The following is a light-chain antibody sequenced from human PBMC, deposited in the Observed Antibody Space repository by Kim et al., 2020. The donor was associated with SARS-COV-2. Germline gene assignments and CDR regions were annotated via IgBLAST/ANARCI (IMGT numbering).Light chain of an antibody. CDR3: NSRDSTGNHLAV. J-gene: IGLJ2*01. CDR1: TLRTYF. V-gene: IGLV3-19*01. Sequence: GQTVRITCQGATLRTYFPSWYQQKPGQAPVLVIYGKNNRPSGIPDRFSGSSSGNTASLTITGAQAEDEADYYCNSRDSTGNHLAVFGGGTQLTVL. CDR2: GKN.